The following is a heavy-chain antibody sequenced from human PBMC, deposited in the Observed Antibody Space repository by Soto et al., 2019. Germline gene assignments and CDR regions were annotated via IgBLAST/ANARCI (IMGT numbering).Heavy chain of an antibody. CDR2: INPSGGRT. CDR3: AGLYHYDSSGYYDY. CDR1: GNSFTTYY. V-gene: IGHV1-46*01. D-gene: IGHD3-22*01. Sequence: PGASVKVSCKASGNSFTTYYMHWVRQAPGQGLEWMGIINPSGGRTTYAQKFQGRVTMTRDTSTSTFHMELSSLTSEDTAVYYCAGLYHYDSSGYYDYWGQGTLVTVSS. J-gene: IGHJ4*02.